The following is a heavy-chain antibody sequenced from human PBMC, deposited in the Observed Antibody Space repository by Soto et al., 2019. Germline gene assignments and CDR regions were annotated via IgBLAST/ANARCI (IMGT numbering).Heavy chain of an antibody. CDR2: IYYSGST. Sequence: SETLSLTCTVSGGSISSGGYYWSWIRQHPGKGLEWIGYIYYSGSTYYNPSLKSRVTISVDTSKNQFSLKLSSVTAADTAVYYCARLDDSSGYYFDYWGQGTLVTVSS. J-gene: IGHJ4*02. CDR1: GGSISSGGYY. CDR3: ARLDDSSGYYFDY. D-gene: IGHD3-22*01. V-gene: IGHV4-31*03.